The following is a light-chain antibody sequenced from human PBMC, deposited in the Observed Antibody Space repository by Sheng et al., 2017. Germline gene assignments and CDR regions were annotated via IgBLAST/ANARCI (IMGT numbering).Light chain of an antibody. CDR3: QEYVSYSWT. CDR1: ESISAY. CDR2: KAS. V-gene: IGKV1-5*03. Sequence: DIQMTQSPSALSASVGDRVTITCRASESISAYLAWYQQKPGKAPKLLIYKASNLESGVPSRFSGSGSGTEFTLTITSLQADDVASYYCQEYVSYSWTFGQGTKVESK. J-gene: IGKJ1*01.